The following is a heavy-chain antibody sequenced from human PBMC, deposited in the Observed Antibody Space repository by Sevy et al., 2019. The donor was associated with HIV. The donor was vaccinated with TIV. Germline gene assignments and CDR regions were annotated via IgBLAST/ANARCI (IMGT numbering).Heavy chain of an antibody. CDR1: GYTLTELS. V-gene: IGHV1-24*01. Sequence: ASVKVSCKVSGYTLTELSMHWVRQAPGKGLEWMGGFYPEGGETIYAQKFQGRVTMTVDTSTDTDYMELSSLRFEDTAVYYCATLALYCGGDCPGHFFDYWGQGTLVTVSS. J-gene: IGHJ4*02. CDR3: ATLALYCGGDCPGHFFDY. CDR2: FYPEGGET. D-gene: IGHD2-21*02.